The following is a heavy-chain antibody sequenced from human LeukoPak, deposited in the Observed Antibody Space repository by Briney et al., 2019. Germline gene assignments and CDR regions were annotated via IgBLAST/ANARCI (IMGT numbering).Heavy chain of an antibody. CDR2: ISAYNGIT. V-gene: IGHV1-18*01. J-gene: IGHJ4*02. CDR1: GYTFITSA. D-gene: IGHD2-2*01. CDR3: ARGGSTSWVGSFDY. Sequence: ASVKVSCKGSGYTFITSAITWVRQAPGQGLEWMGWISAYNGITNYAEKLQGRVTMTTDTSTNTAYMELWSLTSDDTAVHYCARGGSTSWVGSFDYWGQGTLVTVSP.